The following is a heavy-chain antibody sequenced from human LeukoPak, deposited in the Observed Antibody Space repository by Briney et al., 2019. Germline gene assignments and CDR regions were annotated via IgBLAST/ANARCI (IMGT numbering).Heavy chain of an antibody. J-gene: IGHJ4*02. CDR3: AKEGGNHDFIDY. Sequence: GGSLRLSCAASGFTCINYGMSWVRQAPGKGLEWVSTISGSGASTYYTDSVKGRLTISRDNPKNTLYLQLNSLRAEDTAVYYCAKEGGNHDFIDYWGQGTLVTVSS. CDR1: GFTCINYG. D-gene: IGHD1-14*01. V-gene: IGHV3-23*01. CDR2: ISGSGAST.